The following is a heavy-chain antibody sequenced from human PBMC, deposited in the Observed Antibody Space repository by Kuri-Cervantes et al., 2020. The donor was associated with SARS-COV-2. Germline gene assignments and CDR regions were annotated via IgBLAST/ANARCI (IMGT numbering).Heavy chain of an antibody. CDR2: IYTSGST. CDR1: GGSISSDSYY. D-gene: IGHD3-3*01. V-gene: IGHV4-61*02. J-gene: IGHJ4*02. Sequence: SETLSLTCTVSGGSISSDSYYWSWIRQPAGKGLEWIGRIYTSGSTNYNPSLKSRVTISVDTSKNQFSLKLSSVTAADTAVYYCARRGTIFGVATFDYWGQGTLVTVSS. CDR3: ARRGTIFGVATFDY.